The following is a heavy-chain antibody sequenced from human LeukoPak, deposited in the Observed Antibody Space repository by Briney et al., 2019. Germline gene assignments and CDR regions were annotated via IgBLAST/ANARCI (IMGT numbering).Heavy chain of an antibody. J-gene: IGHJ3*02. CDR3: ARSWYSSSWFAFDI. CDR1: GFTFSSYG. V-gene: IGHV3-30*02. D-gene: IGHD6-13*01. Sequence: GGSLRLSCAASGFTFSSYGMHWVRQAPGKGLEWVAFIRYDGSNKYYADSVKGRFTISRDNSKNTLYLQMNSLRAEDTAVYYCARSWYSSSWFAFDIWGQGTMVTVSS. CDR2: IRYDGSNK.